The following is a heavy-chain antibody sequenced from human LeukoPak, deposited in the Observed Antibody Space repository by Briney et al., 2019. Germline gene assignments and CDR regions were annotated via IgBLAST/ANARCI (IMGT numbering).Heavy chain of an antibody. CDR2: INQDGSEK. J-gene: IGHJ4*02. D-gene: IGHD3-10*01. Sequence: QTGGSLRLSCAASGFTFSIYWMSWVRQAPGKGLEWVANINQDGSEKYYVDSVTGRFTISRDNAKNSLYLQMNSLRAEDTAVYYCARVPGAFDYWGQGTLVTVSP. CDR3: ARVPGAFDY. CDR1: GFTFSIYW. V-gene: IGHV3-7*01.